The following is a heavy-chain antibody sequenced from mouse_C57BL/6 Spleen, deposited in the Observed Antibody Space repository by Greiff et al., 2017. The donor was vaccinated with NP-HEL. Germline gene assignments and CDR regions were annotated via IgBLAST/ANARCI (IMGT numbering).Heavy chain of an antibody. CDR3: ARAGDGYYSYAMDY. CDR1: GFTFSDYG. CDR2: ISSGSSTI. J-gene: IGHJ4*01. V-gene: IGHV5-17*01. D-gene: IGHD2-3*01. Sequence: DVHLVESGGGLVKPGGSLKLSCAASGFTFSDYGMHWVRQAPEKGLEWVAYISSGSSTIYYADTVKGRFTISRDNAKNTLFLQMTSLRSEDTAMYYCARAGDGYYSYAMDYWGQGTSVTVSS.